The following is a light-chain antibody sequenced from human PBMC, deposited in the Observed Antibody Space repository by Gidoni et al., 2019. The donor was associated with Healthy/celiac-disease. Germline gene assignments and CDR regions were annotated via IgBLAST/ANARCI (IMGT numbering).Light chain of an antibody. V-gene: IGLV2-14*01. Sequence: QSALTQPASVSGSPGQSITISCTGTSSAVGGYNYVSWYQQHPGKAPKLMIYEVSNRPSGVPDRFSGSKSGNTASLTISGLQAEDEADYYCSSYTSSSTPVFGGGTKLTVL. CDR3: SSYTSSSTPV. CDR1: SSAVGGYNY. J-gene: IGLJ2*01. CDR2: EVS.